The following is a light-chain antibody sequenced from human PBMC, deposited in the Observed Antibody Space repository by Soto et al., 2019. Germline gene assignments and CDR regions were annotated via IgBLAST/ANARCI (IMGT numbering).Light chain of an antibody. J-gene: IGKJ5*01. V-gene: IGKV3D-15*01. Sequence: EIVMTQSPTILSVSPGERATLSCRASQSVSSNLAWYQQKPGQAPRLLIYGVYTRAPGIPARFSGSGSGTEFTLTISSLQSEDFATYYCQQTYSTPITFGQGTRLE. CDR3: QQTYSTPIT. CDR1: QSVSSN. CDR2: GVY.